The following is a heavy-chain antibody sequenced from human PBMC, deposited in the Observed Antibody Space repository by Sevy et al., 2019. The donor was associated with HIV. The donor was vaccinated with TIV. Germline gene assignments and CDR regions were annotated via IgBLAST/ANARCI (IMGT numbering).Heavy chain of an antibody. CDR3: ARDADGSGSYNDAFDI. V-gene: IGHV1-69*13. D-gene: IGHD3-10*01. CDR2: IIPIFGTA. J-gene: IGHJ3*02. CDR1: GATFSSYA. Sequence: ASVKVSCKASGATFSSYAISWVRQAPGQGLEWMGGIIPIFGTANYAQKFQGRVTITADESTSTAYMELSSLRSEDTAVYYCARDADGSGSYNDAFDIWGQGTMVTVSS.